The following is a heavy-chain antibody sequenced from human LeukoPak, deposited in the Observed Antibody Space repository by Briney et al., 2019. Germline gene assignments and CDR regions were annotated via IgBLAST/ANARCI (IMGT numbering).Heavy chain of an antibody. CDR3: ARPLLRNDAFDI. Sequence: SETLSLTCTVSGGSISSSSYYWGWIRQPPGKGLEWIGSIYYSGSTYYNPSLKSRVTISVDTSKNQVSLKLSSVTAADTAVYYCARPLLRNDAFDIWGQGTVVTVSS. V-gene: IGHV4-39*01. J-gene: IGHJ3*02. D-gene: IGHD1-14*01. CDR2: IYYSGST. CDR1: GGSISSSSYY.